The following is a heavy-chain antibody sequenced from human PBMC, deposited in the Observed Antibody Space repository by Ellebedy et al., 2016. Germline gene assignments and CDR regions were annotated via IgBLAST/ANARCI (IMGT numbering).Heavy chain of an antibody. CDR3: ARRSSGTPFDY. Sequence: GGSLRLSCAASGFTFSSYAMSWVRQAPGKGLEWVSAISGSGGSTYYADSVKGRFTISRDNSKNTMYLQLNSLRAEDTAMYYCARRSSGTPFDYWGQGILVTVSS. CDR1: GFTFSSYA. J-gene: IGHJ4*02. D-gene: IGHD3-10*01. V-gene: IGHV3-23*01. CDR2: ISGSGGST.